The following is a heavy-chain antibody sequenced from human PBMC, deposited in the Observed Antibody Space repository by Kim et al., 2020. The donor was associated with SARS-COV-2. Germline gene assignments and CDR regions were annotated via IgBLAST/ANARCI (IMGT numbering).Heavy chain of an antibody. Sequence: DSMKGRLTISRDNAKNSLYLQMNSLRAEDTALYYCAKGREYYGSGSPFDYWGQGTLVTVSS. J-gene: IGHJ4*02. V-gene: IGHV3-9*01. D-gene: IGHD3-10*01. CDR3: AKGREYYGSGSPFDY.